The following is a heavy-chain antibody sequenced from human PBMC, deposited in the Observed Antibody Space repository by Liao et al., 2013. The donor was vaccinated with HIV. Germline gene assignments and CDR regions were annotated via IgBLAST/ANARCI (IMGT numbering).Heavy chain of an antibody. CDR1: GGSISSSGNS. V-gene: IGHV4-30-2*06. CDR3: ARGYYDSSAAFNI. Sequence: QLQLQESGSGLVKPSQTLSLTCAVSGGSISSSGNSWNWIRQSPGKGLEWIGSISHSGSTYYNPSLKSRVTMSVDRSKNHFSLQLSSVTAADTAVYYCARGYYDSSAAFNIWGHGTLVTVSS. CDR2: ISHSGST. D-gene: IGHD3-22*01. J-gene: IGHJ3*02.